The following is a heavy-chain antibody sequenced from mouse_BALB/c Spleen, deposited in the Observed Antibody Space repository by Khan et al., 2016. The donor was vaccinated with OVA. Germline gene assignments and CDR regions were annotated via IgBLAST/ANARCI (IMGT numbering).Heavy chain of an antibody. CDR2: ISYSDST. D-gene: IGHD1-1*01. CDR1: GYSITSNYA. CDR3: ARGNYYGYYFDY. J-gene: IGHJ2*01. V-gene: IGHV3-2*02. Sequence: VQLKQSGPGLVKPSQSLSLTCTVTGYSITSNYAWNWIRQFPGNKLEWMGYISYSDSTSYNPSLKSRISITRDTSQNQFFLQLNSVTTEDTATYYCARGNYYGYYFDYGAKAPLSQSPQ.